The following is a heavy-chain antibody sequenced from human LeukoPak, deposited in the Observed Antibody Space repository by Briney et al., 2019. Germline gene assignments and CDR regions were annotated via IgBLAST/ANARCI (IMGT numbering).Heavy chain of an antibody. V-gene: IGHV1-2*01. CDR1: GYTFAGYY. D-gene: IGHD3-10*01. J-gene: IGHJ4*02. Sequence: GASVKVCCKASGYTFAGYYMHWVRQAPGQGLEWMGWINPKIGGTNYSQKVQGRGSTTSDTAITTANMELSRLRSDDTFVYYCAREIGSGSFLDNWGQGTLVTVSS. CDR2: INPKIGGT. CDR3: AREIGSGSFLDN.